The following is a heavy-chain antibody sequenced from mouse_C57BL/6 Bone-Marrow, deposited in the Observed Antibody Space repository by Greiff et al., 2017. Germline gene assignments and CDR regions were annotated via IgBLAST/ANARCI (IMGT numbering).Heavy chain of an antibody. J-gene: IGHJ2*01. CDR3: ACFFYGFDY. D-gene: IGHD1-1*01. CDR1: GFSLTSYG. Sequence: QVQLKESGPGLVQPSQSLSITCTVSGFSLTSYGVHWVRQSPGKGLEWLGVIWSGGSTDYNAAFISRLSISKDNSKCQVFFKMNSLQADVTARYYCACFFYGFDYWGQGTTLTVSS. CDR2: IWSGGST. V-gene: IGHV2-2*01.